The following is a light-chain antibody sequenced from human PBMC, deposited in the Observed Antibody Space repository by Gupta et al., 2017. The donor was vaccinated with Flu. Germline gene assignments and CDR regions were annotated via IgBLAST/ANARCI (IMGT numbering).Light chain of an antibody. CDR3: QQYFSYRS. V-gene: IGKV1-5*03. CDR1: QNIDEW. J-gene: IGKJ1*01. Sequence: TLSASIGDTVTISCRASQNIDEWLAWYQLKPGKAPKLLIYKASTLENGVPSRFSGSGSGAKFTLTINNLQRDDSASYFCQQYFSYRSFGQGTKVEI. CDR2: KAS.